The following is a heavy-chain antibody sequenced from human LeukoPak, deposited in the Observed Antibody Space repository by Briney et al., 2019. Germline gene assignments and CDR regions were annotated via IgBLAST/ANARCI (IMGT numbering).Heavy chain of an antibody. CDR2: ISGSGGST. J-gene: IGHJ4*02. Sequence: GRSLRLSCAASGFTFSSYGMHWVRQAPGKGLEWVSAISGSGGSTYYADSVKGRFTISRDNSKNTLYLQMNSLRAEDTAIYYCAKMGYCTNGVCYTPFDYWGQGTLVTVSS. CDR3: AKMGYCTNGVCYTPFDY. V-gene: IGHV3-23*01. CDR1: GFTFSSYG. D-gene: IGHD2-8*01.